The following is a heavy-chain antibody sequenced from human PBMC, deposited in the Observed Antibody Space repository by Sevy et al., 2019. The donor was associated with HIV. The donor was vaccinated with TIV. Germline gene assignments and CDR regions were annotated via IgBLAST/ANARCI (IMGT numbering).Heavy chain of an antibody. CDR2: INGDGSST. V-gene: IGHV3-74*01. Sequence: GGSLRLSCAASGFTFSSYLMHWVRQAPGKGPVWVSRINGDGSSTSYADSVKGRFTISRDNARNTLYLEMNSLRSEETAVYYCARGQGYWGQGTLVTVSS. CDR1: GFTFSSYL. J-gene: IGHJ4*02. CDR3: ARGQGY.